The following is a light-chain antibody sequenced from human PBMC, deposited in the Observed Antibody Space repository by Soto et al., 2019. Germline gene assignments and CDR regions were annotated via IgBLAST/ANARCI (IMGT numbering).Light chain of an antibody. V-gene: IGLV2-14*01. Sequence: QSALTQPASVSGSPGQSITISCTGTSSDVGGYNYVSWYQQHPGKAPKLMIYEVSNRPSGVSNRFSGSKSGHTASLTISGLQAEDEADYYCSSYTSTSIRVFGTGTKVTVL. CDR1: SSDVGGYNY. CDR3: SSYTSTSIRV. J-gene: IGLJ1*01. CDR2: EVS.